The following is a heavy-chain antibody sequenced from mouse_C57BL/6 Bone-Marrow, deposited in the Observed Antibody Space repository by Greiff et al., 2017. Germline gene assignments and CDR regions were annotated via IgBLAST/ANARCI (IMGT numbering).Heavy chain of an antibody. J-gene: IGHJ1*03. V-gene: IGHV1-80*01. CDR1: GYAFSSYW. CDR2: IYPGDGDT. D-gene: IGHD1-1*01. Sequence: VQLQQSGAELVKPGASVKISCKASGYAFSSYWMNWVKQRPGKGLEWIGQIYPGDGDTNYNGKFKGKATLTADKSSSTAYMQLSSLTSEDSAVYFCARNYANSGWYFDVWGTGTTVTVSS. CDR3: ARNYANSGWYFDV.